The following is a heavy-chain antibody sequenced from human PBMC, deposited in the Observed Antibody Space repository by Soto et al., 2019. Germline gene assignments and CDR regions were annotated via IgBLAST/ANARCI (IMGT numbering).Heavy chain of an antibody. D-gene: IGHD3-9*01. CDR3: AMSLPMSKVFDPFDF. V-gene: IGHV3-23*01. CDR2: ISGRGGLT. J-gene: IGHJ3*01. Sequence: EVRLLESGGDLVRPGGSLRLSCASSGFTFSKHDMRWVRQGPGKGLEWVAGISGRGGLTYYADSVKGRFTISRDNSNNTLYLEMNNLRVEDTARYFCAMSLPMSKVFDPFDFWGQGTMVTISS. CDR1: GFTFSKHD.